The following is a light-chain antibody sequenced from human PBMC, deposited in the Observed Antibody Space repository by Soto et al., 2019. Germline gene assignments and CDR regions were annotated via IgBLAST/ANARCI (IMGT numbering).Light chain of an antibody. CDR1: QNVNNN. CDR2: GAS. V-gene: IGKV3-15*01. Sequence: EIVMTQSPASLSVSPGERATLSCRASQNVNNNLAWYQQKPGQAPRLLIHGASTRASGIPGTFSGSGSGTEFTLTISSLQSEDFAVYSCQQYPSWPLTFGGGTKV. J-gene: IGKJ4*01. CDR3: QQYPSWPLT.